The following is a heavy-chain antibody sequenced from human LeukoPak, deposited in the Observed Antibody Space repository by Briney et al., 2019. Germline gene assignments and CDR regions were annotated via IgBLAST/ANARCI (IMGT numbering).Heavy chain of an antibody. Sequence: GGSLGLSCAASGFTFNDAWMSWVRQVPGRGLEWVGRIKRKTDGATTDFAAPVKGRFTISRDDSKNTLYLQMNSLKIDDTAVYFCTINSWWGGDFWGQGTQVTVSS. J-gene: IGHJ4*02. CDR1: GFTFNDAW. D-gene: IGHD2-8*02. CDR2: IKRKTDGATT. CDR3: TINSWWGGDF. V-gene: IGHV3-15*01.